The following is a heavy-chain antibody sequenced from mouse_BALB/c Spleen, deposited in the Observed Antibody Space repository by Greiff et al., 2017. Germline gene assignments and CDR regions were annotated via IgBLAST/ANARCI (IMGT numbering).Heavy chain of an antibody. D-gene: IGHD2-2*01. Sequence: QVQLQQSGPGLVAPSQSLSITCTVSGFSLTSYGVHWVRQPPGKGLEWLGVIWAGGSTNYNSALMSRLSISKDNSKSQVFLKMNSLQTDDTAMYYCARDPYGYDVGWYFDVWGAGTTVTVSS. CDR3: ARDPYGYDVGWYFDV. V-gene: IGHV2-9*02. CDR2: IWAGGST. CDR1: GFSLTSYG. J-gene: IGHJ1*01.